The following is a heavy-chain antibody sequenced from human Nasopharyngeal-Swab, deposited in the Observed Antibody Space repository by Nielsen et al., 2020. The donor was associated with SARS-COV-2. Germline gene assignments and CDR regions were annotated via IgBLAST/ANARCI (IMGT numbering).Heavy chain of an antibody. CDR2: ISSKAHGGTT. CDR3: TRDADYVDNDVLFDY. V-gene: IGHV3-49*04. D-gene: IGHD4-17*01. J-gene: IGHJ4*02. Sequence: GESLNISCPTSGFTFGDYAMSWVRQAPGKGLEWVAFISSKAHGGTTEYAASVKGRFTISRDKSKTIAYLQMNSLKTEDTDVYYCTRDADYVDNDVLFDYWGQGTLVTVSS. CDR1: GFTFGDYA.